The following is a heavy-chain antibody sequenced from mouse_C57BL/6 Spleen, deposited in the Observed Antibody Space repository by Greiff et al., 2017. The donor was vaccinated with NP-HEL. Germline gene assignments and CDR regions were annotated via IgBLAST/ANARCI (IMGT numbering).Heavy chain of an antibody. J-gene: IGHJ2*01. CDR2: ISSGSSTI. V-gene: IGHV5-17*01. CDR3: ARWDYYGSSPSHYFDY. CDR1: GFTFSDYG. D-gene: IGHD1-1*01. Sequence: EVQLVESGGGLVKPGGSLKLSCAASGFTFSDYGMHWVRQAPEKGLEWVAYISSGSSTIYYADTVKGRFTISRDNAKNTLFLQMTSLRSEDTAMYYCARWDYYGSSPSHYFDYWGQGTTLTVSS.